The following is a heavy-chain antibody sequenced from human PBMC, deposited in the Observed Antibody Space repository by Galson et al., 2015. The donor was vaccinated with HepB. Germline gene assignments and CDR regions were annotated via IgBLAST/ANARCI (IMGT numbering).Heavy chain of an antibody. J-gene: IGHJ4*02. CDR2: ISSSGSYI. D-gene: IGHD6-19*01. V-gene: IGHV3-21*01. Sequence: SLRLSCAASGLSFSSFAMNWVRQAPGKGLEWVSGISSSGSYIYYADSVKGRFSISRDNAKNSMYLQMNSLRGEDTAVYYCVRGSRIAVEGCFDYWGQGTLVTVSS. CDR1: GLSFSSFA. CDR3: VRGSRIAVEGCFDY.